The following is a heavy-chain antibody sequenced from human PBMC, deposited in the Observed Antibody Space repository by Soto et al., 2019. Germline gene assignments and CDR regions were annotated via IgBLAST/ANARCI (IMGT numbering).Heavy chain of an antibody. CDR2: IAHDGHT. D-gene: IGHD1-26*01. V-gene: IGHV4-4*02. J-gene: IGHJ5*01. Sequence: SGTLSLTCYVSGGPITTSVLWTWVRQFPGRGLEWIGEIAHDGHTNYNPSLSGRVTMSVDLSNSQFSLNVAAVNAADTAVYFCAGGRDYDSRGQGALVTVSS. CDR3: AGGRDYDS. CDR1: GGPITTSVL.